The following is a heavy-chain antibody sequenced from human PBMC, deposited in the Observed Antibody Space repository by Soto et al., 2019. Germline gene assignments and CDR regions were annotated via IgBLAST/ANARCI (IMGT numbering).Heavy chain of an antibody. V-gene: IGHV1-8*01. CDR3: ARMGVVPPGHYGGMDV. D-gene: IGHD2-2*01. J-gene: IGHJ6*02. CDR1: GYIFTSSD. CDR2: MNPYSGNT. Sequence: QVQLVQSGAEVKKPGASVKVSCKASGYIFTSSDINWVRQATGQGLEWMGWMNPYSGNTAYAQKFQGRVTMTRNTSISTAYMELSGLTSEDTAVYYCARMGVVPPGHYGGMDVWGQGITVTVSS.